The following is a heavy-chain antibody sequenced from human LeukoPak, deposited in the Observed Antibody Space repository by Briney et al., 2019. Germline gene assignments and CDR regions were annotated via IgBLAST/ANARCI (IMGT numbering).Heavy chain of an antibody. CDR1: GYTFTGYY. V-gene: IGHV1-2*02. J-gene: IGHJ4*02. D-gene: IGHD3-9*01. CDR2: INPNSGGT. CDR3: AATRYYDILTGYYLPFDY. Sequence: ASVKVSCKASGYTFTGYYMHWVRQAPGQGLEWMGWINPNSGGTNYAQKFQGRVTMTRDTSISTAYMELSRLRSDDTAVCYCAATRYYDILTGYYLPFDYWGQGTLVTVSS.